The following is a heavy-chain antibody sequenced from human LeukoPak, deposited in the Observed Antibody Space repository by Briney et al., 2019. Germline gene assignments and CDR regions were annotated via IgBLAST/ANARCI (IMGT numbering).Heavy chain of an antibody. D-gene: IGHD3-10*01. CDR1: GGSFSGYY. CDR3: ARGMSALYGSGSYVFDY. CDR2: VNHSGST. V-gene: IGHV4-34*01. J-gene: IGHJ4*02. Sequence: SETLSLTCAVYGGSFSGYYWSWIRQPPGKGLEWIGEVNHSGSTSYNPSLKSRVTISVDTSKNQFSLKLSSVTAADTAVYYCARGMSALYGSGSYVFDYWGQGTLVTVCS.